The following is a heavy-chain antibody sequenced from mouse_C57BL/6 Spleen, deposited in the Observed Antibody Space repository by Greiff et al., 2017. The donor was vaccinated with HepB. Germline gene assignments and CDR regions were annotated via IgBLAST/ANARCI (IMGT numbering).Heavy chain of an antibody. CDR3: ARSYYGYGRDY. CDR1: GYTFTSYW. J-gene: IGHJ2*01. V-gene: IGHV1-59*01. CDR2: IDPSDSYT. D-gene: IGHD2-9*01. Sequence: VQLQQPGAELVRPGTSVKLSCKASGYTFTSYWMHWVKQRPGQGLEWIGVIDPSDSYTNYNQKFKGKATLTVDTSSSTAYMQLSSLTSEDSAVYYCARSYYGYGRDYWGQGTTLTVSS.